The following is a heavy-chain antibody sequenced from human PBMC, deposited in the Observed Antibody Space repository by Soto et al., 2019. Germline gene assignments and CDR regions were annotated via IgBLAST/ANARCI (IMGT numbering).Heavy chain of an antibody. D-gene: IGHD3-3*01. CDR3: ARVIWSGHLTSVL. V-gene: IGHV3-48*02. CDR2: ISSSSSTI. CDR1: GFTFSSNS. J-gene: IGHJ4*02. Sequence: EVQVVESGGGLVQPGGSLRLSCAASGFTFSSNSMNWVRQAPGKGLEWISYISSSSSTIYADSVKGRFTISRDNAKNSLYLQMNSLRDEDTAVYYCARVIWSGHLTSVLWGQGTLVTVSS.